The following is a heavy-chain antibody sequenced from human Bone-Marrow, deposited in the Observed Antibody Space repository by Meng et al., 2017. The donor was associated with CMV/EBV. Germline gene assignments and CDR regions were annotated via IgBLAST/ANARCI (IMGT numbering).Heavy chain of an antibody. CDR3: ARARGVSPFDP. J-gene: IGHJ5*02. D-gene: IGHD3-10*01. CDR1: GFTFSSYA. V-gene: IGHV3-30*04. Sequence: GGSLRLSCAASGFTFSSYAMHWVRQAPGKGLEWVAVISYDGSNKYYADSVKGRFTISRDNSKNTLYLQMNSLRAEDTAVYYFARARGVSPFDPWGQGTLVTVSS. CDR2: ISYDGSNK.